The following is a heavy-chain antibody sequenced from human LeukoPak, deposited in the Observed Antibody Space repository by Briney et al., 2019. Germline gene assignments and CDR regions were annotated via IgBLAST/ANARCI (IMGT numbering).Heavy chain of an antibody. CDR3: AREGTWDRGYSSAFQHYYGMDV. CDR1: GXSISSAGYY. Sequence: SETLSLTWTVSGXSISSAGYYWSWIRQHPGKGPECIRYIYYSGSTYNNPSLKSRVTISVDTSKNQFSLKLSSVTAADTAVYYCAREGTWDRGYSSAFQHYYGMDVWGRGTTVTVSS. D-gene: IGHD5-18*01. V-gene: IGHV4-31*02. CDR2: IYYSGST. J-gene: IGHJ6*02.